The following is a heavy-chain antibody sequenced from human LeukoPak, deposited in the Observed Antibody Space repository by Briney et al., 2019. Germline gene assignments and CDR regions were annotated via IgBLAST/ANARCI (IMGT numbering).Heavy chain of an antibody. CDR3: ARLKIIERWYKRGPKHTDY. CDR1: GGSISSSSYY. D-gene: IGHD5-24*01. J-gene: IGHJ4*02. V-gene: IGHV4-39*01. CDR2: IYYIGST. Sequence: PSETLSLTCTVSGGSISSSSYYWGWIRQPPGKGLEWIGSIYYIGSTYYNPSLKSRVTISVDTSKNQFSLKLSSVTAADTAVYYCARLKIIERWYKRGPKHTDYWGQGTLVTVSS.